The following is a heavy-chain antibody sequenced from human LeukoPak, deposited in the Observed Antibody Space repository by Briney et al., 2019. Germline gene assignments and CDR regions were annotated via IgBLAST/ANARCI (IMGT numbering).Heavy chain of an antibody. CDR3: GRGDYSSSWYLDH. CDR2: ISTSGSTI. V-gene: IGHV3-48*03. CDR1: GFNFSSYE. Sequence: TGGSLRLSCAASGFNFSSYEMIWVRQAPGKGLEWVSYISTSGSTIYYGDSVEGRFTISRDNAMNSLYLQTNSLRAEDTAVYYCGRGDYSSSWYLDHWGQGTLVTVSS. J-gene: IGHJ4*02. D-gene: IGHD6-13*01.